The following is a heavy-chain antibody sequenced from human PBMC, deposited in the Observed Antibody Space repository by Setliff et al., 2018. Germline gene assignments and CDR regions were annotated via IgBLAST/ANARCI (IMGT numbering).Heavy chain of an antibody. Sequence: PSETLSLTCTVSGGSSSSNKHDWRWIRQTPGKGLEWIGDLSYSGSTKYNRSLKNRVTISVDTSKKQSSLKLNSMTAADTAMYYCATSSYYDNAGYRFFDNWGQGTQVTVSS. CDR3: ATSSYYDNAGYRFFDN. V-gene: IGHV4-61*01. CDR1: GGSSSSNKHD. J-gene: IGHJ4*02. CDR2: LSYSGST. D-gene: IGHD3-9*01.